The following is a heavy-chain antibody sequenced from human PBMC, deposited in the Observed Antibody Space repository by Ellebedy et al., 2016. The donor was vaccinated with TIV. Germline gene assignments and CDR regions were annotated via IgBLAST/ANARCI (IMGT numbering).Heavy chain of an antibody. CDR3: ARARGQYLYGSGSYFTN. J-gene: IGHJ4*02. CDR1: GGSFNGYF. CDR2: INTSGTA. D-gene: IGHD3-10*01. Sequence: MPSETLSLTCVVKGGSFNGYFWSWIRQSPGKGLEWLGEINTSGTANYNPSLKSRVTMSVDAPEKQFSLRLTSVTAAYTAVYYCARARGQYLYGSGSYFTNWGQGEMVTVSS. V-gene: IGHV4-34*01.